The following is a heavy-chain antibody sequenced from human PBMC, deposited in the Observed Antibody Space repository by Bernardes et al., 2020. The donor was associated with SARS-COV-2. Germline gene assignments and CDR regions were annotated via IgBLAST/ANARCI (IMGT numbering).Heavy chain of an antibody. CDR3: ARDVGGTDWRFGFDV. V-gene: IGHV3-21*01. CDR1: GFTFSSYL. D-gene: IGHD3-9*01. Sequence: GESLRLSCAASGFTFSSYLFSWFRQAPGKGLEWVPSISGAGLYIYYVDSVRGRFTTSRDNTRKSVFLQMESLRAEDTAVYYCARDVGGTDWRFGFDVWDPGTLVHVSS. J-gene: IGHJ3*01. CDR2: ISGAGLYI.